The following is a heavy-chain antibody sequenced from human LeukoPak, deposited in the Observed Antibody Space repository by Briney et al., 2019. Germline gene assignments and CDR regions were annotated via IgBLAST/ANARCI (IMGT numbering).Heavy chain of an antibody. CDR1: VGSLSRYY. Sequence: SETLSLTCTVSVGSLSRYYWSWIRQPPGKGLEWIGYIYYSGITNYNPSLKRRVTTSVATSKNRFPLKLRSMTSEDTARHYCAAAWGGREGYFDYWGQGTLVTVPS. CDR3: AAAWGGREGYFDY. V-gene: IGHV4-59*01. J-gene: IGHJ4*02. D-gene: IGHD3-10*01. CDR2: IYYSGIT.